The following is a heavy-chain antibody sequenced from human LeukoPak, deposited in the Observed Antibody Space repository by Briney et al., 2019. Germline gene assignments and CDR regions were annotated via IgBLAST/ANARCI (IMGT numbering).Heavy chain of an antibody. CDR2: INHSGST. Sequence: SETLSLTCAVYGGSFSGYYWSWIRQPPGKGLEWIGEINHSGSTNYNPSLKSRVTISVDTSKNQFSLKLSSVTAAATAVYYCARDLYYDFWSGYGNWFDPWGQGTLVTVSS. V-gene: IGHV4-34*01. CDR3: ARDLYYDFWSGYGNWFDP. J-gene: IGHJ5*02. CDR1: GGSFSGYY. D-gene: IGHD3-3*01.